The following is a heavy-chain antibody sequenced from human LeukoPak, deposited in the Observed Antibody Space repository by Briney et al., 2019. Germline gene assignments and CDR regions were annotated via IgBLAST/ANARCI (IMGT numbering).Heavy chain of an antibody. D-gene: IGHD3-22*01. J-gene: IGHJ3*02. CDR3: ARHFSHSSGYYTNDAFDI. CDR2: IYTSGST. CDR1: GGSISSYY. Sequence: SETLSLTCTLSGGSISSYYWSWIRQPPGKGLEWIGYIYTSGSTNYNPSLKSRVTISVDTSKNQFSLKLSSVTAADTAVYYCARHFSHSSGYYTNDAFDIWGQGTMVTISS. V-gene: IGHV4-4*09.